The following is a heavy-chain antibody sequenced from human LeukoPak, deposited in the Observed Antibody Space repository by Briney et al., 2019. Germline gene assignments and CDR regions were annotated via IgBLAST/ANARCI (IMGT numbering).Heavy chain of an antibody. CDR3: ARDSPTAYYYDSSGSRGAFDI. D-gene: IGHD3-22*01. CDR2: FSGSGGST. V-gene: IGHV3-23*01. CDR1: GFTFSSYA. Sequence: QAGGSLRLSCAASGFTFSSYAMSWVRQAPGKGLECISGFSGSGGSTYYADSVKGRFTISRDNAKNSLYLQMNSLRAEDTAVYYCARDSPTAYYYDSSGSRGAFDIWGQGTMVTVSS. J-gene: IGHJ3*02.